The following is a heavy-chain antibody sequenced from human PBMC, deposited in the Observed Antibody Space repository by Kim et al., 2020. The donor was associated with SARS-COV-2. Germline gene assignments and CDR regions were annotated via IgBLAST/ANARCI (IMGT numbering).Heavy chain of an antibody. J-gene: IGHJ6*02. CDR3: TSLIYKVGMDV. V-gene: IGHV3-7*01. D-gene: IGHD3-10*01. Sequence: YVDSVKGRCTISRDNAKNSLYLQMNGLRVEDTAVYYCTSLIYKVGMDVWGQGTTVIVSS.